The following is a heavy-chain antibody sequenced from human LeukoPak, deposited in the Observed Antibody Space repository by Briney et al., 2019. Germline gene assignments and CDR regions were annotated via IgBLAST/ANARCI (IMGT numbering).Heavy chain of an antibody. J-gene: IGHJ4*02. CDR2: IGSDSGGI. CDR3: AKGLAVAGAYFDY. CDR1: GFTFSNYA. D-gene: IGHD6-19*01. V-gene: IGHV3-23*01. Sequence: GGSLRLSCVASGFTFSNYAMTGVRQAPGKGLAWVSAIGSDSGGIQYADSVKGRFTISRDNFNKMLYLQMNNLRPEDTAVYYCAKGLAVAGAYFDYWGQGTLVTVSS.